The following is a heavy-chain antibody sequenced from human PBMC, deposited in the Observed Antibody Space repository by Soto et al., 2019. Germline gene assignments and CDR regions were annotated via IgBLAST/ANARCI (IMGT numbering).Heavy chain of an antibody. Sequence: QVQLVESGGGVVQPGRSLRLSCAASGFTFSSYGMHWVRQAPGKGLEWVAVISYDGSNKYYADSVKGRFTISRDNSKNTLYLQMNSLRAEDTAVYYCANGPNHRARTYYYDSSGYYLDAFDIWGQGTMVTVSS. CDR1: GFTFSSYG. CDR3: ANGPNHRARTYYYDSSGYYLDAFDI. D-gene: IGHD3-22*01. J-gene: IGHJ3*02. CDR2: ISYDGSNK. V-gene: IGHV3-30*18.